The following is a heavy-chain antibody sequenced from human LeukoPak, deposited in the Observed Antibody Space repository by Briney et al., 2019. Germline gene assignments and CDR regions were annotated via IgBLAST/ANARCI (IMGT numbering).Heavy chain of an antibody. Sequence: GGSLRLSCAASGFTFDAYAMHWVRQGPGKGLEWVSGISWNSGRIGYADSVKGRFTISRDNSENTLYLQMNSLRPEDTAVYYCAKDRGSSGLHYWGQGTLVTVSS. D-gene: IGHD3-22*01. CDR3: AKDRGSSGLHY. CDR1: GFTFDAYA. J-gene: IGHJ4*02. CDR2: ISWNSGRI. V-gene: IGHV3-9*01.